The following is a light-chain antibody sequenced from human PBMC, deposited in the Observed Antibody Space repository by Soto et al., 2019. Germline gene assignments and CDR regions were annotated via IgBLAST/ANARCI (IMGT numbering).Light chain of an antibody. CDR1: SGAFGTYDV. Sequence: QSALTQPASVSGSPGQSITISCTGTSGAFGTYDVVSWYRHRPGKAPELLIYEVNKRHPGVSDRFSASKSGNTASLRISGLQAEGEGDYYCSSYAPLLFGGGTKLTVL. CDR2: EVN. J-gene: IGLJ2*01. V-gene: IGLV2-23*02. CDR3: SSYAPLL.